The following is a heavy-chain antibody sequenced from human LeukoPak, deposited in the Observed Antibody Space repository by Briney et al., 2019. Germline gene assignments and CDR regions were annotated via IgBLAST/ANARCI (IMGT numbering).Heavy chain of an antibody. CDR1: GFIFSGSD. V-gene: IGHV3-73*01. CDR3: TTYRSGHY. D-gene: IGHD6-19*01. CDR2: VTTRPNNYAT. Sequence: GGSLRLSCAASGFIFSGSDMHWVRQASGKGLEWVGRVTTRPNNYATTYGASVKGRFTISRDDSANTAYLQMNSLKTEDTAVYYCTTYRSGHYWGQGTLVTVSS. J-gene: IGHJ4*02.